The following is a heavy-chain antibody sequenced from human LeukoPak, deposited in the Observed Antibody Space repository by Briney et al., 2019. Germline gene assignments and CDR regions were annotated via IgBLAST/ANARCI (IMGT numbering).Heavy chain of an antibody. CDR2: ISGSSAGT. J-gene: IGHJ4*02. CDR1: GFTFSSYA. Sequence: GGSLRLSCAASGFTFSSYAMSWVRQAPGKGLEWVSAISGSSAGTHYADSVQGRFTISRDNSKNTLYLQMNSLRAEDTAVYYCAKAGYCSGGSCYRGFDYWGQGTLVTVSS. D-gene: IGHD2-15*01. CDR3: AKAGYCSGGSCYRGFDY. V-gene: IGHV3-23*01.